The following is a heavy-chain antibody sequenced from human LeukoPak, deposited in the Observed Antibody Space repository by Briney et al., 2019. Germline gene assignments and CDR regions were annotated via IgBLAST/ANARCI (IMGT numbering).Heavy chain of an antibody. CDR2: ISSSGGYT. J-gene: IGHJ4*02. Sequence: TGGSLRLSWAASGFTSTDYYVSWIRLAPGKGLELVSYISSSGGYTNYADSVRGRFTISRDNAKNSLYLQMNSLRAEDTAVYYCERVGATVTTSYYFDYWGQGTLVTVSS. CDR3: ERVGATVTTSYYFDY. V-gene: IGHV3-11*05. D-gene: IGHD1-26*01. CDR1: GFTSTDYY.